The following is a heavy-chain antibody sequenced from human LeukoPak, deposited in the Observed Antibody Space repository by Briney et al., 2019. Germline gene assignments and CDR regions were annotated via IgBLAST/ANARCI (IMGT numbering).Heavy chain of an antibody. Sequence: PGGSLRLSCAASGFTFDDYDMPWVRQAPGKGLERVSGISWNSGSIGYADSVKGRFTISRDNAKNSLYLQMNSLRAEDTALYYCAKVVDPWGSNAFDIWGQGTMVTVSS. J-gene: IGHJ3*02. CDR1: GFTFDDYD. CDR3: AKVVDPWGSNAFDI. CDR2: ISWNSGSI. D-gene: IGHD7-27*01. V-gene: IGHV3-9*01.